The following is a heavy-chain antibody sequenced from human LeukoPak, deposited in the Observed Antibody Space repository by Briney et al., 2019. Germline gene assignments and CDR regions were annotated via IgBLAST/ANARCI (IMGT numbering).Heavy chain of an antibody. CDR3: VRGAYSCSWLNLDY. CDR2: IPYDGSNK. Sequence: GGSLRLSCAASGFTFSSYAMHWVRQAPGKGLEWVALIPYDGSNKYYADSVKGRFTVSRDNSKNTLYLQMNSLRAEDTAVYYCVRGAYSCSWLNLDYWGQGTLVTVSS. CDR1: GFTFSSYA. D-gene: IGHD6-13*01. J-gene: IGHJ4*02. V-gene: IGHV3-30*04.